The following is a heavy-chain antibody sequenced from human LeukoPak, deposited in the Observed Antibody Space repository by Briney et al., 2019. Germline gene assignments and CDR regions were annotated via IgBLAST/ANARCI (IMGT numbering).Heavy chain of an antibody. J-gene: IGHJ4*02. V-gene: IGHV1-18*04. Sequence: GASVKVSCKASGYTFTSYGISWVRQAPGQGLEWMGWISAYNGNTHYAQRLQGRVTMTTETSTSTAYMELRSLRSDDTAMYYCARKEQQLAFDYWGQGTLVTVSS. D-gene: IGHD6-13*01. CDR1: GYTFTSYG. CDR2: ISAYNGNT. CDR3: ARKEQQLAFDY.